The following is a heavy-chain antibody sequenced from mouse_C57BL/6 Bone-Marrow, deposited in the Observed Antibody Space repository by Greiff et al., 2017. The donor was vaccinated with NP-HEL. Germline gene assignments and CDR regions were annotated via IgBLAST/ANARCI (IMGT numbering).Heavy chain of an antibody. D-gene: IGHD1-1*01. V-gene: IGHV1-9*01. CDR1: GYTFTGNW. Sequence: QVQLQQSGAELMKPGASVKLSCKATGYTFTGNWIEWVKQRPGHGLEWIGEILPGSGNTYYNERFKGKATFTADKSSNTAYMQLSSLTTEDSAIYYCARVYYGSSYFDYWCQGTTLTVSS. J-gene: IGHJ2*01. CDR2: ILPGSGNT. CDR3: ARVYYGSSYFDY.